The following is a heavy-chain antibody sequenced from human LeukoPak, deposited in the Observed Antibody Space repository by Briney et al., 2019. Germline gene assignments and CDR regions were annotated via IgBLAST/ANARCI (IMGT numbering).Heavy chain of an antibody. J-gene: IGHJ4*02. V-gene: IGHV3-23*01. Sequence: GGSLRLSCAASGFTFSSYAMSWVRQAPGKGLEWVSGISGSGGSTYYADSVKGRVTIARDNSKNMLYLQMNSLRVEDTAVYYCAKSDCGSTSCSLFDDWGQGTLVTVSS. D-gene: IGHD2-2*01. CDR3: AKSDCGSTSCSLFDD. CDR2: ISGSGGST. CDR1: GFTFSSYA.